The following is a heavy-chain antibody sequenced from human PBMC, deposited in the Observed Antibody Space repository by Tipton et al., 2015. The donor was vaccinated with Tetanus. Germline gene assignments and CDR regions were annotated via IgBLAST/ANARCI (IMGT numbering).Heavy chain of an antibody. Sequence: TLSLTCAVSGGSISSGGFSWHWIRQPPGKALEWIGHIYDSGSSYSNPSLKSRVTISVDRSKNQFSLSLSSVTAADTAMYYSARGLLKYGDYRAFDIWGQGTMVTVSS. V-gene: IGHV4-30-2*01. CDR3: ARGLLKYGDYRAFDI. J-gene: IGHJ3*02. CDR2: IYDSGSS. CDR1: GGSISSGGFS. D-gene: IGHD4-17*01.